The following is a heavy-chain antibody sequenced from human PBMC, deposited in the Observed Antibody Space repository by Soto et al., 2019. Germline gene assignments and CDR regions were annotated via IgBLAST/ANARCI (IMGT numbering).Heavy chain of an antibody. CDR2: INSDGSSI. V-gene: IGHV3-74*01. CDR3: ASGASSGFRSSWSAY. J-gene: IGHJ4*02. D-gene: IGHD6-19*01. CDR1: GFDLSNTC. Sequence: GGSLRLSCAASGFDLSNTCIHWVRQVPGKGLVWVSRINSDGSSITYADSVKGRFNISRDNAKNTLYLQMSSLRSEDTAVYDCASGASSGFRSSWSAYWGQGTLVTVSS.